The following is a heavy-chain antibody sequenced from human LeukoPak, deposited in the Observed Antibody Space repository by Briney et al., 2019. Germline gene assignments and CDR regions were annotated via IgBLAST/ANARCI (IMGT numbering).Heavy chain of an antibody. CDR2: ISYDGSNK. D-gene: IGHD3-3*01. J-gene: IGHJ6*03. CDR3: ARVYPGENYDFWSGYSEYYYYYYMDV. CDR1: GFTFSSYA. V-gene: IGHV3-30*04. Sequence: SGRSLRLSCAASGFTFSSYAMHWVRQAPGKGLEWVAVISYDGSNKYYADSVKGRFTISRDNAKNSLYLQMNSLRAEDTAVYYCARVYPGENYDFWSGYSEYYYYYYMDVWGKGTTVTVSS.